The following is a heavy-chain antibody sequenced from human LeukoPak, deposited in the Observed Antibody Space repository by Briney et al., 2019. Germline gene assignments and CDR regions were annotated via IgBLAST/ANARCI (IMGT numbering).Heavy chain of an antibody. V-gene: IGHV1-46*01. Sequence: GASVKVSCKASGYNFISYYMHWVRQAPGQGLEWMGIINPSGGSTSYAQKFQDRVTMTRDTSTSTVYMELSSLKSEDTAVYYCAREDVVLVDAVRYYYFVMHVWGQGTTVTVSS. CDR1: GYNFISYY. CDR2: INPSGGST. CDR3: AREDVVLVDAVRYYYFVMHV. D-gene: IGHD2-8*01. J-gene: IGHJ6*02.